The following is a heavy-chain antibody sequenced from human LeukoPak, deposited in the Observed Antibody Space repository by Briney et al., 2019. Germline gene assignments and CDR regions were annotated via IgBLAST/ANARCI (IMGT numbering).Heavy chain of an antibody. CDR2: IASDTTYI. CDR1: GFTFDTYT. Sequence: PGGSLRLSCAASGFTFDTYTVNWVRQAPGKGLEWVSSIASDTTYIKYADSVKGRFTVSRGNAKNSVFLEMKSLRADDTAIYFCARDYYDSSASATFDYWGRGTLVTVSS. V-gene: IGHV3-21*06. CDR3: ARDYYDSSASATFDY. J-gene: IGHJ4*02. D-gene: IGHD3-22*01.